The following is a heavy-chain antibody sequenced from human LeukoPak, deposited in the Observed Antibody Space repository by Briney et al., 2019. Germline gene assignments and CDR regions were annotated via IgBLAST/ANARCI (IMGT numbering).Heavy chain of an antibody. CDR2: ISNTGST. CDR1: GGSIRSYY. J-gene: IGHJ5*02. CDR3: ARLAPAFTGYANWLDP. D-gene: IGHD3-9*01. V-gene: IGHV4-59*08. Sequence: SETLSLTCTVSGGSIRSYYWSWIRQPPGKGLEWIAYISNTGSTNYNPSLKSRVTISEDTSQNQFSLKLPSVTAADTAVYYCARLAPAFTGYANWLDPWGQGTLVTVSS.